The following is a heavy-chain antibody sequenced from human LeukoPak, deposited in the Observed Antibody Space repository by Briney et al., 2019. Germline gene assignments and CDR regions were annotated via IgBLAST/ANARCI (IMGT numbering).Heavy chain of an antibody. J-gene: IGHJ4*02. Sequence: GGSLRLSCAGSGFNFSSFVMTWVRQAPGKGLGWVSSISASGRGTYYADSVKGRFTISRDKSKNTLYLQVNSLRAEDTAVYHCAKKSPIFGVVIPLFDYWGQGTLVSVSS. CDR1: GFNFSSFV. CDR2: ISASGRGT. V-gene: IGHV3-23*01. CDR3: AKKSPIFGVVIPLFDY. D-gene: IGHD3-3*01.